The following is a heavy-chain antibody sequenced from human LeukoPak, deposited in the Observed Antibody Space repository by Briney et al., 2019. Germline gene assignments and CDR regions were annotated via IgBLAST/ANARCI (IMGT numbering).Heavy chain of an antibody. V-gene: IGHV4-34*01. Sequence: PSETLSLTCAVQGVPNSGLFWSWIRQPPGKGLEWIAEINHSGGTNYNPSLKSRPTISVDTSENQFSLRVTSVTAADTAVYYCARIRCGHTDDRCCNYWGQGTLVTVSS. CDR3: ARIRCGHTDDRCCNY. CDR2: INHSGGT. J-gene: IGHJ4*02. D-gene: IGHD3-22*01. CDR1: GVPNSGLF.